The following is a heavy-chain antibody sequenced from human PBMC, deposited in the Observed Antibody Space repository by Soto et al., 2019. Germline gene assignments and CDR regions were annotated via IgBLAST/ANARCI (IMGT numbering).Heavy chain of an antibody. CDR3: AKDLGEGELLRNYYYYYGMDV. V-gene: IGHV3-30*18. D-gene: IGHD1-26*01. J-gene: IGHJ6*02. CDR1: GFTFSSYG. CDR2: ISYDGSKK. Sequence: QVQLVESGGGVVQPGRSLRLSCAASGFTFSSYGMHWVRQAPGKGLEWVAVISYDGSKKYYADSVKGRFTISRDNSKNTLYLQMNSLRAEDTAVYYCAKDLGEGELLRNYYYYYGMDVWGQGTTVTVSS.